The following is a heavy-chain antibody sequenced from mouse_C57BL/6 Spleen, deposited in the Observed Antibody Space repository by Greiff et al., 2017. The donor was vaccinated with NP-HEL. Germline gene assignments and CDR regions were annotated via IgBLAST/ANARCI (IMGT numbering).Heavy chain of an antibody. CDR3: TRDGYFDY. D-gene: IGHD2-3*01. CDR1: GFTFSSYA. J-gene: IGHJ2*01. Sequence: EVKLVESGEGLVKPGGSLKLSCAASGFTFSSYAMSWVRQTPEKRLEWVAYISNGDDYIYYADTVKGRFTISRDNARNTLYLQMGSLKSEDTAMYYCTRDGYFDYWGQGTTLTVSS. V-gene: IGHV5-9-1*02. CDR2: ISNGDDYI.